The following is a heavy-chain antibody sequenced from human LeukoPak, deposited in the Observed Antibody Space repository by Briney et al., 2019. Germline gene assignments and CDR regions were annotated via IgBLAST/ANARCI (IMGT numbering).Heavy chain of an antibody. Sequence: SETLSLTCTASGGSISSYYWSWIRQHPGKGLEWIGYIYYSGSTYYNPSLKSRVTISVDTSKNQFSLKLSSVTAADTAVYYCARDRYGDYHYYYYGMDVWGQGTTVTVSS. D-gene: IGHD4-17*01. J-gene: IGHJ6*02. CDR2: IYYSGST. V-gene: IGHV4-59*06. CDR3: ARDRYGDYHYYYYGMDV. CDR1: GGSISSYY.